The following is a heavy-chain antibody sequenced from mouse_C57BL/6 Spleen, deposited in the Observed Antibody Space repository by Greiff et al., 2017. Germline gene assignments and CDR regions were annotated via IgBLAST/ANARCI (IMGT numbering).Heavy chain of an antibody. CDR3: ARGGSPGRYFDY. CDR1: GYTFTSYW. CDR2: IYPSDSET. V-gene: IGHV1-61*01. D-gene: IGHD1-1*02. Sequence: VQLQQPGAELVRPGSSVKLSCKASGYTFTSYWMDWVKQRPGQGLEWIGNIYPSDSETHYNQKFKDKATLTVDKSSSTAYMQLSSLTSEDSAVYYCARGGSPGRYFDYWGQGTTLTVSS. J-gene: IGHJ2*01.